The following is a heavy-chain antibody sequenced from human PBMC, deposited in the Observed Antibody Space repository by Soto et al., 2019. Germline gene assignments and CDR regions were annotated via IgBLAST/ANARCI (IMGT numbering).Heavy chain of an antibody. CDR3: VRASGCSGGNCAFDP. J-gene: IGHJ5*02. CDR1: GYSISSSNW. D-gene: IGHD2-15*01. CDR2: IYYSGTT. Sequence: SETLSLTCAVSGYSISSSNWWGWIRQPPGKGLEWIGYIYYSGTTYYNPSLKSRVTISVDTSKNQFSLKLSSVTAADTAVYYCVRASGCSGGNCAFDPWGQGTLVTVSS. V-gene: IGHV4-28*03.